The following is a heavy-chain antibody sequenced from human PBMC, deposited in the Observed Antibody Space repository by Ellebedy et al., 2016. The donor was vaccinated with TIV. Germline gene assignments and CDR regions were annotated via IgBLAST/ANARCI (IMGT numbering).Heavy chain of an antibody. CDR1: GYTFTSYY. D-gene: IGHD3-10*01. J-gene: IGHJ5*02. V-gene: IGHV1-46*01. Sequence: AASVKVSCKASGYTFTSYYMHWVRQAPGQGLDWMGFINPSDGQTSYAQSFQVRVTMTGHTSTSTVHMELSSLRAEDTAVYYCARRFYGSGSGNWLDPWGQGTLVTVSS. CDR2: INPSDGQT. CDR3: ARRFYGSGSGNWLDP.